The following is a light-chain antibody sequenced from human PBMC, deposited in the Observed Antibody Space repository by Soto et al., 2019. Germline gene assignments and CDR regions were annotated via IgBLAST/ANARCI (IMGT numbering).Light chain of an antibody. V-gene: IGKV4-1*01. CDR3: HQYYTTPVT. Sequence: DIVMTQSPDSLAVSLGERATINCKSSQSVLYSPNNKNYLAWDQQKPGQPPKVLIFWESTRESGVPDRFSGSGSGTDFTLTISSLQAEDVAVYYCHQYYTTPVTFGQGTKLEI. CDR1: QSVLYSPNNKNY. CDR2: WES. J-gene: IGKJ2*01.